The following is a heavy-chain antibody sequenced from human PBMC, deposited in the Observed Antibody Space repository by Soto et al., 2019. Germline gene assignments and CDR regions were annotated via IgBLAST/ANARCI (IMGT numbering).Heavy chain of an antibody. CDR3: AKYRAVWGSYRADFDY. CDR1: GFTFSSYA. CDR2: ISGSGGST. Sequence: EVQLLESGGGLVQPGGSLRLSCAASGFTFSSYAMSWVRQAPGKGLEWVSAISGSGGSTYYADSVKGRFTISRDNSKNTLYLQMNSLRAEDTAVYYCAKYRAVWGSYRADFDYWGQGTLVTVSS. V-gene: IGHV3-23*01. D-gene: IGHD3-16*02. J-gene: IGHJ4*02.